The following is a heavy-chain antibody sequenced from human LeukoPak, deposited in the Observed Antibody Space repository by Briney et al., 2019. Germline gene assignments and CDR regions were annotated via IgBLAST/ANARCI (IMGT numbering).Heavy chain of an antibody. CDR3: ARTSGGGSVDPGTSGYVDS. CDR2: VYYSGNT. J-gene: IGHJ4*02. V-gene: IGHV4-39*01. CDR1: GGSISSSGYY. Sequence: PSETLSLTCTVSGGSISSSGYYWDWIRQPPGKGLEWIGSVYYSGNTYYKSSLESRVTISVDTSNNRFSLKLSSATAADTGTYYCARTSGGGSVDPGTSGYVDSWGQGSLVTVSS. D-gene: IGHD3-22*01.